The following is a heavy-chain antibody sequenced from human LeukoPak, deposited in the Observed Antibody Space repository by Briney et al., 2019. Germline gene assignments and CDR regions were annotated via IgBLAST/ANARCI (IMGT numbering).Heavy chain of an antibody. V-gene: IGHV3-21*01. CDR1: GFTFSSYS. Sequence: GGSLRLSCAASGFTFSSYSMNWVRQAPGKGLEWVSSISSSSSYIYYADSVKGRFTISRDNAKNSPYLQMNSLRAEDTAVYYCARSPDSTYYYYYMDVWGKGTTVTVSS. J-gene: IGHJ6*03. CDR3: ARSPDSTYYYYYMDV. D-gene: IGHD6-13*01. CDR2: ISSSSSYI.